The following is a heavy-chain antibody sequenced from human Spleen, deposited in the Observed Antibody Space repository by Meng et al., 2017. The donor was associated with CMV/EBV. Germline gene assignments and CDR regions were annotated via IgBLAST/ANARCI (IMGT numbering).Heavy chain of an antibody. V-gene: IGHV3-30*02. CDR2: IRYDGSNT. D-gene: IGHD1-26*01. J-gene: IGHJ4*02. Sequence: GGSLRLSCAASGFTFSSYGMHWVRQAPGKGLEWVAFIRYDGSNTYYADSVKGRFTISRDNSKNTLYLQMNSLRAEDTAVYYCAKDLGVVRTTYYGGGLDYWGQGTLVTVSS. CDR3: AKDLGVVRTTYYGGGLDY. CDR1: GFTFSSYG.